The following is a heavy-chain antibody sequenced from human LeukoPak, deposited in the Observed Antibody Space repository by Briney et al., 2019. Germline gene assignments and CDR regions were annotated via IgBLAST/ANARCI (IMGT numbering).Heavy chain of an antibody. Sequence: ASVKVSFRASGGTFSSYAISWVRQAPGQGLEWMGGIIPIFGTANYAQKFQGRVTITADESTSTAYMELSSLRSEDTAVYYCARLPSGGSSNWFDPWGQGTLVTVSS. D-gene: IGHD2-15*01. CDR3: ARLPSGGSSNWFDP. CDR2: IIPIFGTA. V-gene: IGHV1-69*13. CDR1: GGTFSSYA. J-gene: IGHJ5*02.